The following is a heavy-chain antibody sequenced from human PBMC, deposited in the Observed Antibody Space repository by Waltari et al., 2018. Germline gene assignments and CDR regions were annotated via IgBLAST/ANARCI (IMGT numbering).Heavy chain of an antibody. V-gene: IGHV7-4-1*02. D-gene: IGHD3-16*01. Sequence: QVQLVQSGSELKKPGASVKVSCKASGYIFTNYAMNWVRQAPGHGLEGMGWINAKSGNPRYAQGFRGRVVVSLDTSGSTASLQISSLKAEDTAVYYCARGIQLWGRGSWYFDNWGQGTLVTVSS. CDR1: GYIFTNYA. CDR2: INAKSGNP. CDR3: ARGIQLWGRGSWYFDN. J-gene: IGHJ4*02.